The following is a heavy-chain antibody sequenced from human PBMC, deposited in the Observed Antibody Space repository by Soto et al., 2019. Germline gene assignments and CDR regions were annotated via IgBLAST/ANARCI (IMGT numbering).Heavy chain of an antibody. CDR2: IYYSGST. CDR3: ARSRRDYRDPSNWFDP. Sequence: SETLSLTCTVSGGSISSGGYYWSWIRQHPGKGLEWIGYIYYSGSTYYNPSLKSRVTISVDTSKNQFSLKLSSVTAADTAVYYCARSRRDYRDPSNWFDPWGQGTLVTVSS. V-gene: IGHV4-31*03. J-gene: IGHJ5*02. D-gene: IGHD4-17*01. CDR1: GGSISSGGYY.